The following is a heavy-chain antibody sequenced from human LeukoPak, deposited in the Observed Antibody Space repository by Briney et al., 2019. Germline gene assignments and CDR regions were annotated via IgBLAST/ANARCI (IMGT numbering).Heavy chain of an antibody. CDR1: AFSFTSYY. Sequence: ASVKVSCKASAFSFTSYYMHWVRQAPGQGLEWMGIINPSGDSTNYAQRFQGRVTITRDASTSTVYMELSSLRSEDTAVYYCARDNSRSDSGTSYWWFDPWGQGTLVAVSS. CDR2: INPSGDST. V-gene: IGHV1-46*01. CDR3: ARDNSRSDSGTSYWWFDP. D-gene: IGHD3-22*01. J-gene: IGHJ5*02.